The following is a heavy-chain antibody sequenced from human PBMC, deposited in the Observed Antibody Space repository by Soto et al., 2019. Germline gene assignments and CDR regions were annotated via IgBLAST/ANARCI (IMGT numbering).Heavy chain of an antibody. CDR2: IKQDGSEE. Sequence: EVQLVESGGGLVQPGGSLRLSCVDSGFTFSSYWMSWVRQAPVKGLEWVGNIKQDGSEENYVDSVKGRFTISRDNAKNSMYLQMNSLSGEDTAVYYCARIASSGRGWDVWGQGTTVVVSS. J-gene: IGHJ6*02. CDR1: GFTFSSYW. V-gene: IGHV3-7*01. D-gene: IGHD3-10*01. CDR3: ARIASSGRGWDV.